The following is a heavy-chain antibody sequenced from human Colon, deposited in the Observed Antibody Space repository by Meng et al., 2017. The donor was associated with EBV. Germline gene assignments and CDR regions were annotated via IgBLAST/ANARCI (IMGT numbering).Heavy chain of an antibody. J-gene: IGHJ4*02. V-gene: IGHV4-39*07. CDR1: GDSITTNGYY. D-gene: IGHD3-16*01. Sequence: QLHPPEPGPGLLKPSETLSLTCSVSGDSITTNGYYWGWIRQSPGKGLEWIGSIFYSGNTYFNPSLKTRVTISVDTSKNQFSLKLSSVTAADTAIYYCARERGGVTRDFDSWGQGALVTVSS. CDR3: ARERGGVTRDFDS. CDR2: IFYSGNT.